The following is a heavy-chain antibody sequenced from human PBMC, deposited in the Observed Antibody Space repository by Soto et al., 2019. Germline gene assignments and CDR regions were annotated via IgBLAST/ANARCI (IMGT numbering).Heavy chain of an antibody. V-gene: IGHV1-46*01. CDR3: ARDFADGTPQHSVWASYRSTRLGY. Sequence: ASVKVSCKASGYTFTSYYMHWVRQAPGQGREWMGIINPSGGSTSYAQKFQGRVTMTRDTSTSTVYMELSSLRSEDTAVYYCARDFADGTPQHSVWASYRSTRLGYWHKRSRVPVSS. CDR1: GYTFTSYY. D-gene: IGHD3-16*02. J-gene: IGHJ4*02. CDR2: INPSGGST.